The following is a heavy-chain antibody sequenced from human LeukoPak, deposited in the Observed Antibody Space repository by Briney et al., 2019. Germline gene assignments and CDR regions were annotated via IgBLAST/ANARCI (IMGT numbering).Heavy chain of an antibody. CDR3: ARVFRDGYYYDSSGYSDY. V-gene: IGHV4-34*01. D-gene: IGHD3-22*01. J-gene: IGHJ4*02. Sequence: PSETLSLNCAVYGGSFSGYYWSWIRQPPGKGLEWIGEINHSGSTNYNPSLKSRVTISVDTSKNQFSLKLSSVTAADTAVYYCARVFRDGYYYDSSGYSDYWGQGTLVTVSS. CDR2: INHSGST. CDR1: GGSFSGYY.